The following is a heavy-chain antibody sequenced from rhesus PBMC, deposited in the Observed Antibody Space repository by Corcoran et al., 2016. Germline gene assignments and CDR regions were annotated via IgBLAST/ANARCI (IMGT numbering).Heavy chain of an antibody. Sequence: QLQLQESGPGLVKPSETLSVTCAVSGGSIRSRYWSWIRPAPGKGREGIGYIYGSGSSTNYNPSLKSRVTLSVDTSKNQLSLKLSSVTAADTAVYYCARGRGYTDFDLWGPGTPITISS. J-gene: IGHJ2*01. V-gene: IGHV4-169*01. CDR1: GGSIRSRY. D-gene: IGHD3-28*01. CDR2: IYGSGSST. CDR3: ARGRGYTDFDL.